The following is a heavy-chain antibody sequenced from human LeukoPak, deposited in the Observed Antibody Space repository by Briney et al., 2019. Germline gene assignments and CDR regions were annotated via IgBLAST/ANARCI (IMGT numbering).Heavy chain of an antibody. V-gene: IGHV3-30*18. CDR2: ISLDGSNK. CDR1: GFTFSSYG. D-gene: IGHD3-10*01. J-gene: IGHJ4*02. CDR3: AKDGEVSWFGPESY. Sequence: GGSLRLSCAASGFTFSSYGMHWVRQAPGKGLEWVALISLDGSNKDYAESVKGRLTISRDSSKNTLYRQMNSLRAEDTAVYYCAKDGEVSWFGPESYWGQGTLVAVSS.